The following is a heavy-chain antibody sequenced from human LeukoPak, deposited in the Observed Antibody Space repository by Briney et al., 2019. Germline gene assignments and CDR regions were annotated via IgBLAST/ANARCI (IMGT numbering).Heavy chain of an antibody. J-gene: IGHJ4*02. CDR1: GGSISSSSYY. D-gene: IGHD1-26*01. Sequence: PSETLSLTCTISGGSISSSSYYWGWIRQPPGKGLEWIGSIYYSGSTYYNPSLKSRVTISVDTSKNQFSLKLSSVTAADTAVYYCARRLLVGVFDYWGQGTLVTVSS. V-gene: IGHV4-39*01. CDR3: ARRLLVGVFDY. CDR2: IYYSGST.